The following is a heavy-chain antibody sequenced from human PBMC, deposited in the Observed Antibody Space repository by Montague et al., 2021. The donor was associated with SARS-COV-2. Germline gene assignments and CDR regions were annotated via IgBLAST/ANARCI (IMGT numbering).Heavy chain of an antibody. D-gene: IGHD6-13*01. CDR3: AAGQSSSWL. J-gene: IGHJ4*02. V-gene: IGHV3-7*01. CDR1: GFTFSSYW. Sequence: SLRLSCAASGFTFSSYWMSWVRQAPGKGLEWVANIKQDGSEKYYVDSVKGRFATSRDNAQTSLYLQMNSLRVEDTAVYYCAAGQSSSWLWGQGTLVTVSS. CDR2: IKQDGSEK.